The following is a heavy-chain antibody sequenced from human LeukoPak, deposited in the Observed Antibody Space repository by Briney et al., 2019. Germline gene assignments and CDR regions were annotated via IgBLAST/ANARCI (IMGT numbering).Heavy chain of an antibody. V-gene: IGHV3-30-3*01. CDR1: GFTFSSYA. CDR3: ARDQLAYSGYDTLFDY. D-gene: IGHD5-12*01. J-gene: IGHJ4*02. Sequence: GGSLRLFCAASGFTFSSYAMHWVRQAPGKGLEWVAVISYDGSNKYYADSVKGRFTISRDNSKNTLYLQMNSLRAEDTAVYYCARDQLAYSGYDTLFDYWGQGTLVTVSS. CDR2: ISYDGSNK.